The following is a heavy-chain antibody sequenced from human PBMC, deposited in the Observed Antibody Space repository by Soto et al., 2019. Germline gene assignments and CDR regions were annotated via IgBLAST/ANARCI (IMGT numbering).Heavy chain of an antibody. V-gene: IGHV4-4*02. CDR3: ARFGSSGSQGFDY. D-gene: IGHD6-19*01. CDR2: IYHSGST. CDR1: GGSISSSNW. Sequence: NPSETLSLTCAVSGGSISSSNWWSWVRQPPGKGLEWIGEIYHSGSTNYNPSLKSRVTISVDKSKNQFSLKLSSVTAADTAVYYCARFGSSGSQGFDYWGQGTLVTVSS. J-gene: IGHJ4*02.